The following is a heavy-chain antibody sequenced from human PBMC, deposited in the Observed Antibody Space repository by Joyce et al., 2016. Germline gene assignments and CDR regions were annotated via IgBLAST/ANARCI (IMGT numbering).Heavy chain of an antibody. V-gene: IGHV3-66*02. CDR3: ARAISVEERA. CDR1: GFSVSSKG. Sequence: EVQLVESGGGLVQPGDSLRLSCAASGFSVSSKGVHGVRQAPGTGLEWVSNMNRGGNTDYGDSVKGRFTISRDNSKNTLYLQMNSLRAEDMAVYYCARAISVEERAWGQGTLVTVSS. CDR2: MNRGGNT. D-gene: IGHD2-21*01. J-gene: IGHJ5*02.